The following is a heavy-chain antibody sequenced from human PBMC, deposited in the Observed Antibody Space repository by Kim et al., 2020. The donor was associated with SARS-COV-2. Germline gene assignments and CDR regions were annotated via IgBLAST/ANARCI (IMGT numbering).Heavy chain of an antibody. CDR3: ARVEAVAGTRSFDY. Sequence: SETLSLTCTVSGGSISSYYWIWIRQPPGKGLEWIGYIYYSGSTNYNPSLKSRVTISVDTSKNQFSLKLSSVTAADTAVYYCARVEAVAGTRSFDYWGQGTLVTVSS. D-gene: IGHD6-19*01. J-gene: IGHJ4*02. V-gene: IGHV4-59*08. CDR2: IYYSGST. CDR1: GGSISSYY.